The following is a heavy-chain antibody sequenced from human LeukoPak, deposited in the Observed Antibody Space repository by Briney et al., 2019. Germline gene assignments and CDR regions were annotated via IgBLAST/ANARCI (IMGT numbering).Heavy chain of an antibody. Sequence: ASVKVSCKASGYTFTSYYMHWVRQAPGQGLEWMGIINPSGGSTSYAPKFQGRVTITRDTSASTAYMELSSLRSEDTAVYYCARTGDCSSTSCYDYYFDYWGQGTLVTVSS. V-gene: IGHV1-46*01. CDR3: ARTGDCSSTSCYDYYFDY. J-gene: IGHJ4*02. CDR1: GYTFTSYY. D-gene: IGHD2-2*01. CDR2: INPSGGST.